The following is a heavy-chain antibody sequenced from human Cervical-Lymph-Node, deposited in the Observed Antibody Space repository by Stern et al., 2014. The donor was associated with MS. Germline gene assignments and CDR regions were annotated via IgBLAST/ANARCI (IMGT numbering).Heavy chain of an antibody. CDR1: GFTFSSHW. J-gene: IGHJ4*02. V-gene: IGHV3-74*01. CDR3: ARDSSASY. CDR2: MNGDGSFT. Sequence: EVQLVESGGGLVQPGGSLRLSCAASGFTFSSHWMHWVRPAPGKELVWVSRMNGDGSFTDYADSVKGRFTISRDNAKNTLFLQMNSLRAEDTAVYYCARDSSASYWGQGTLVTVSS. D-gene: IGHD6-19*01.